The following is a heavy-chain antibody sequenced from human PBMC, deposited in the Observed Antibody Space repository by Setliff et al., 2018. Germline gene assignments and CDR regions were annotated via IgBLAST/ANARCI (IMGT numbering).Heavy chain of an antibody. CDR2: INPHGSEK. CDR3: ATGAWGDL. J-gene: IGHJ4*01. V-gene: IGHV3-7*01. D-gene: IGHD2-21*02. Sequence: GGSLRLSCTASGLSYTNDWVSWVRQAPGKGLEWLASINPHGSEKYYADSVKGRFTISRDNAKNSVYLQMSSLRVEDSAVYYCATGAWGDLWGQGTLVTVS. CDR1: GLSYTNDW.